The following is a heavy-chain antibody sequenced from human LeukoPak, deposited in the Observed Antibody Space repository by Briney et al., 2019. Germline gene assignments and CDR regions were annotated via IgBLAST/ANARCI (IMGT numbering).Heavy chain of an antibody. CDR3: ARDRDPYSSSWKARDY. D-gene: IGHD6-13*01. Sequence: SSVKVSCRASGGTFSSYAISWVRQAPGQGLEWMGRIIPILGIANYAQKFQGRVTITEDKSTSTAYMELSSLRSEDTAVYYCARDRDPYSSSWKARDYWGQGALVTVSS. V-gene: IGHV1-69*04. J-gene: IGHJ4*02. CDR1: GGTFSSYA. CDR2: IIPILGIA.